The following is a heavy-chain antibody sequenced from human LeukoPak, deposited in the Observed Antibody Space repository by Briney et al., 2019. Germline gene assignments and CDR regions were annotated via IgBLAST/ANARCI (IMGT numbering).Heavy chain of an antibody. CDR1: GFTFSGSA. CDR2: IRSKTNSYAT. V-gene: IGHV3-73*01. D-gene: IGHD1-26*01. J-gene: IGHJ5*02. Sequence: PGGSLRLSCAASGFTFSGSAMHWVRQASGKGLEWVGRIRSKTNSYATSYAASVKGRFALSRDDSKNTAYLQMNSLKTEDTAVYYCGAKQSGRFDPWGQGTLVTVSS. CDR3: GAKQSGRFDP.